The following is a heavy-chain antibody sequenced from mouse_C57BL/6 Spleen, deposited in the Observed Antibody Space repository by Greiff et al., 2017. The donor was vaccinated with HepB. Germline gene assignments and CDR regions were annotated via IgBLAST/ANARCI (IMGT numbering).Heavy chain of an antibody. CDR2: IRNKANGYTT. Sequence: EVKLMESGGGLVQPGGSLSLSCAASGFTFTDYYMSWVRQPPGKALEWLGFIRNKANGYTTEYSASVKGRFTISRANSQSILYLQMNALRAEDSSTYYCARYNWDGYFDVWGTGTTVTVSS. D-gene: IGHD4-1*01. CDR1: GFTFTDYY. J-gene: IGHJ1*03. V-gene: IGHV7-3*01. CDR3: ARYNWDGYFDV.